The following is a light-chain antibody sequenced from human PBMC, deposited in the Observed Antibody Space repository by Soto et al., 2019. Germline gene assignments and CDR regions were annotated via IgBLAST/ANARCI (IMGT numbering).Light chain of an antibody. CDR1: QSVSSSY. Sequence: EIVLTQSPGTLSLSPGERATLSCRASQSVSSSYLAWYQQKPGRAPRLLIYGASSRATGIPDRFSGSGSGTDFTLTISRLEPEDFAVYYCQQYGSSPSLTFGQGTRLEIK. CDR2: GAS. CDR3: QQYGSSPSLT. V-gene: IGKV3-20*01. J-gene: IGKJ5*01.